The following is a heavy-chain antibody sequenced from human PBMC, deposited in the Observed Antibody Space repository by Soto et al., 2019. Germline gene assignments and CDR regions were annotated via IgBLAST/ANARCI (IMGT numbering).Heavy chain of an antibody. CDR3: ARDLDASGSYYTDN. CDR1: GYTFSSIG. J-gene: IGHJ4*02. Sequence: GASVKVSCKASGYTFSSIGISWVRQAPGQGLEWMGWISPYKGNTHYAQGLQGRVTMTTDTSTSTAYMELRSLRSDDTAVYYCARDLDASGSYYTDNWGQGPLVTVSS. V-gene: IGHV1-18*01. CDR2: ISPYKGNT. D-gene: IGHD3-10*01.